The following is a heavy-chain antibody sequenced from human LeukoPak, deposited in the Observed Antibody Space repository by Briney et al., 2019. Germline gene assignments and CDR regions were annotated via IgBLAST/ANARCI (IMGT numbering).Heavy chain of an antibody. Sequence: ASVKVSCKASGYTFTGYYMHWVRQAPGQGLEWMGWINPNSGGTNYAQKFQGRVTMTRDTSISTAYMELSRLRSDDTAVYYCAGSPAIAVAGPFDYWGQGTLVTVSS. CDR2: INPNSGGT. D-gene: IGHD6-19*01. V-gene: IGHV1-2*02. CDR1: GYTFTGYY. CDR3: AGSPAIAVAGPFDY. J-gene: IGHJ4*02.